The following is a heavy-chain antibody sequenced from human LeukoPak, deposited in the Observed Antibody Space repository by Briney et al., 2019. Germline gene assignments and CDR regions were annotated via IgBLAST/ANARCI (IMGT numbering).Heavy chain of an antibody. V-gene: IGHV3-9*01. CDR2: ISWDSRDV. J-gene: IGHJ6*02. CDR3: TKDLGSGSHPDFYYGMDV. D-gene: IGHD3-10*01. Sequence: GGSLRLSCEASGFTFEDFDMHWVRQVPGKGPEWVSGISWDSRDVEYADSVKGRLTISRDNAKSSLFLQMDSLRPEDTALYFCTKDLGSGSHPDFYYGMDVWGQGTAVTVSS. CDR1: GFTFEDFD.